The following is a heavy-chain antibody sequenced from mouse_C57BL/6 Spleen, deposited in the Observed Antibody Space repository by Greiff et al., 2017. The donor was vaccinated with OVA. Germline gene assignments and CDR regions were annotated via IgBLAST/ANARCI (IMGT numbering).Heavy chain of an antibody. D-gene: IGHD2-3*01. Sequence: DVMLVESGGGLVQPGGSLKLSCAASGFTFSDYYMYWVRQTPEKRLEWVAYISNGGGSTYYPDTVKGRFTISRDNAKNTLYLQMSRLKSEDTAMYYCARRPIYDGYYFDYWGQGTTLTVSS. CDR2: ISNGGGST. V-gene: IGHV5-12*01. CDR3: ARRPIYDGYYFDY. CDR1: GFTFSDYY. J-gene: IGHJ2*01.